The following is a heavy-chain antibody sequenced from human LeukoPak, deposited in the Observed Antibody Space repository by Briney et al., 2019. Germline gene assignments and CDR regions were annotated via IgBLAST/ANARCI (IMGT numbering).Heavy chain of an antibody. J-gene: IGHJ4*02. V-gene: IGHV4-34*01. D-gene: IGHD2-15*01. CDR2: INHSGST. CDR3: ARQPGYCSGGSCYPEGYFDY. Sequence: PSETLSLTCTVSGGSISSYYWSWIRQPPGKGLEWIGEINHSGSTNYNPSLKSRVTISVDTSKNQFSLKLSSVTAADTAVYYCARQPGYCSGGSCYPEGYFDYWGQGTLVTVSS. CDR1: GGSISSYY.